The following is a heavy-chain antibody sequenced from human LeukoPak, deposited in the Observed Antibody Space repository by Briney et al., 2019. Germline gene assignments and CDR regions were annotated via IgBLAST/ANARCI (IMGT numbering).Heavy chain of an antibody. J-gene: IGHJ3*02. Sequence: SETLSLTCTVSGGSISSGGYYWSWIRQHPGKGLEWIGYIYYSGSTYYNPSLKSRVTISVDTSKNQFSLKLSSVTAADTAVYYCARDRPSYDILTGPQSDAFDIWGQGTMVTVSS. D-gene: IGHD3-9*01. CDR1: GGSISSGGYY. V-gene: IGHV4-31*03. CDR2: IYYSGST. CDR3: ARDRPSYDILTGPQSDAFDI.